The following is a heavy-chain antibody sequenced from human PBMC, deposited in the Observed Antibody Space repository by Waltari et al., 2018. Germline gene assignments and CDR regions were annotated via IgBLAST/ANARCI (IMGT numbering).Heavy chain of an antibody. CDR3: AKSLGDTYGRYPMDY. D-gene: IGHD3-10*01. V-gene: IGHV3-23*01. CDR2: IRGSGADT. Sequence: EVQLLESGGGLVQPGWSLRLSCVASGFTFGGSTMTWVRQAPGKGLDWVSTIRGSGADTYYADSVKGRFTISRDNSRDTLYLQMNTLTAGDTAIYYCAKSLGDTYGRYPMDYWGQGTLVTVSS. J-gene: IGHJ4*02. CDR1: GFTFGGST.